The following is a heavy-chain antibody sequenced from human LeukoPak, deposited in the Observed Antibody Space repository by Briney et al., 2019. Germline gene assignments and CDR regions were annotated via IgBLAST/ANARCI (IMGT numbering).Heavy chain of an antibody. CDR2: INPSGGST. V-gene: IGHV1-46*01. CDR1: VYTFTSYY. CDR3: ARDMAGRDDY. D-gene: IGHD3-10*01. J-gene: IGHJ4*02. Sequence: ASVKVSCKASVYTFTSYYMHSVPQAPGQGLEWMGIINPSGGSTSYAQKFQGRVTMTRDMSTSTVYMELSSLRSEDTAVYYCARDMAGRDDYWGQGTLVTVSS.